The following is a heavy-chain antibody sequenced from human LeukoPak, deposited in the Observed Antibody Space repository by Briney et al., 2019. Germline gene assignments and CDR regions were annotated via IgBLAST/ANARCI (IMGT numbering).Heavy chain of an antibody. CDR3: AKDGVGATIDSALFDY. CDR2: ISWNSGSI. D-gene: IGHD1-26*01. Sequence: PGRSLRLSCAASGFTFDDYAMHWVRQAPGKGLEWVSGISWNSGSIGYADSVKGRFTISRDNAKNSLYLQMNSLRAEDTALCYCAKDGVGATIDSALFDYWGQGTLVTVSS. J-gene: IGHJ4*02. CDR1: GFTFDDYA. V-gene: IGHV3-9*01.